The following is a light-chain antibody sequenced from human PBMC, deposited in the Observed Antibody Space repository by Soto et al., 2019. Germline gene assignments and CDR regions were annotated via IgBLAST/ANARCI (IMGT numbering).Light chain of an antibody. Sequence: ENVLTQSPGTLSLYPGERATLSCRASQSVSSRSLAWYQQKPGQAPRLLISGASSRAADIPDRFSGSASGTDFTLTISRLEPEDFAVYYCQQYGSSLITFGQGTRLE. J-gene: IGKJ5*01. CDR2: GAS. V-gene: IGKV3-20*01. CDR1: QSVSSRS. CDR3: QQYGSSLIT.